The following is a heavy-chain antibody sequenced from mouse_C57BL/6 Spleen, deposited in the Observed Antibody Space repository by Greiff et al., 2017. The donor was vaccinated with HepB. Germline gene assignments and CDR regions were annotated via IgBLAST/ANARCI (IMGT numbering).Heavy chain of an antibody. D-gene: IGHD1-1*01. CDR3: ARSITTSCYFDV. V-gene: IGHV5-4*03. Sequence: EVKLVESGGGLVKPGGSLKLSCAASGFTFSSYAMSWVRQTPDKRLEWVATISDGGSYTYYPDNVKGRFTISRDNAKNNLYLQMSHLKSEDTAMYYCARSITTSCYFDVWGTGTTVTVSS. CDR1: GFTFSSYA. J-gene: IGHJ1*03. CDR2: ISDGGSYT.